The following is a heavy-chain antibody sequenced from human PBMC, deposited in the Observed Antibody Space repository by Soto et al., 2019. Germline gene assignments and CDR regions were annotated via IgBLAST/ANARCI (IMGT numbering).Heavy chain of an antibody. CDR3: SRDPSVTSPRYWYFDL. V-gene: IGHV4-59*01. D-gene: IGHD4-17*01. CDR2: IYYSGST. Sequence: SETLSLTCTVSGGSISSYYWSWIRQPPGKGLEWIGYIYYSGSTNYNPSLKSRVTISVDTSKNQFSLKLSPVTAADTAVYYCSRDPSVTSPRYWYFDLWGRGTLVTVSS. CDR1: GGSISSYY. J-gene: IGHJ2*01.